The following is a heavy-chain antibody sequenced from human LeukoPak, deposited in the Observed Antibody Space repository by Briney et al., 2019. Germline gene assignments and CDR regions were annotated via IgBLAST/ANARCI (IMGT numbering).Heavy chain of an antibody. D-gene: IGHD6-19*01. Sequence: GASVKVSCKASGGTFSSYAISWVRQAPGQGLEWMGRIIPIFGTANYAQKFQGRVTITTDESTSTAYMELSSLRSEDTAVYYCASGSGWYNVAFDIWGQGTMVTVSS. J-gene: IGHJ3*02. CDR1: GGTFSSYA. CDR3: ASGSGWYNVAFDI. V-gene: IGHV1-69*05. CDR2: IIPIFGTA.